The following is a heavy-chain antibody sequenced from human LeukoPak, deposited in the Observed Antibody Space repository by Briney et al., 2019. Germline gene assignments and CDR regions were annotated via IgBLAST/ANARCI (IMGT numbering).Heavy chain of an antibody. D-gene: IGHD3-22*01. J-gene: IGHJ4*02. CDR1: GFSFRSYE. V-gene: IGHV3-48*03. CDR2: ISSSGNTI. Sequence: GGSLRLSCAASGFSFRSYEMNWVRQAPGKGLEWVSYISSSGNTISYADSVKGQFTISRDNAKNSLYLQMNSLRAEDTAVYYCARVGSSGYYYEYYFDHWGQGTLVTVSS. CDR3: ARVGSSGYYYEYYFDH.